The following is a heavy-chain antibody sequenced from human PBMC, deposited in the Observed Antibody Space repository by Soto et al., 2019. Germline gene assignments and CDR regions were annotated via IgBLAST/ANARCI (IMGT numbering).Heavy chain of an antibody. Sequence: GWVLRLSCAASGFTFSSYAMHWVLQAPGKGLEWVSVISYDGSNKYYADSAKGRFTISRYNSKNTLYLQTNSLRAEDTAVYYCERDFSYSSSSYYFDYWGQGTLVTLSS. J-gene: IGHJ4*02. V-gene: IGHV3-30-3*01. CDR1: GFTFSSYA. D-gene: IGHD6-6*01. CDR2: ISYDGSNK. CDR3: ERDFSYSSSSYYFDY.